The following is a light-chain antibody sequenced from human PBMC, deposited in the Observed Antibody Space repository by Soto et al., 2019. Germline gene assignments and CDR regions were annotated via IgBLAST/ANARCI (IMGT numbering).Light chain of an antibody. CDR3: QQYTNTNNPWM. Sequence: DIQVTQSPPTLSASVGDRVTITCRASQTISTWMAWYQQKPGKAPKLLVYDASTLQSGVASRFSGSGSGTEFTLLISVLQPDDSATYYCQQYTNTNNPWMFGQGTKVEI. V-gene: IGKV1-5*01. CDR2: DAS. CDR1: QTISTW. J-gene: IGKJ1*01.